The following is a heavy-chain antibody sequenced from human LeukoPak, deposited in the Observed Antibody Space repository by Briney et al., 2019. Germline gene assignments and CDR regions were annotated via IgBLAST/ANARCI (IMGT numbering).Heavy chain of an antibody. Sequence: SETLSLTCTVSGGSISSYYWSWIRQPPGKGLEWIGYIYYSGSTNYNLSLKSRVTISVDTSKNQFSLKLSSVTAADTAVYYCARGCIAAADYWYFDLWGRGTLVTVSS. J-gene: IGHJ2*01. V-gene: IGHV4-59*01. CDR2: IYYSGST. CDR3: ARGCIAAADYWYFDL. CDR1: GGSISSYY. D-gene: IGHD6-13*01.